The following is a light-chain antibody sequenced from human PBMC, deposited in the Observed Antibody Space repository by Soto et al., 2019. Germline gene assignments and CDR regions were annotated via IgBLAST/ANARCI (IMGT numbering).Light chain of an antibody. Sequence: DIQMTQSPSSLSASVGDRVTITCRASQDISNYLAWFQQKPGKAPKSLIYEASSLQSGVPSKFSGSGSGTDFTLTISSLQSEDFATYYCQQYNTYPLTFGGGTKVEIK. CDR2: EAS. CDR1: QDISNY. CDR3: QQYNTYPLT. J-gene: IGKJ4*01. V-gene: IGKV1-16*02.